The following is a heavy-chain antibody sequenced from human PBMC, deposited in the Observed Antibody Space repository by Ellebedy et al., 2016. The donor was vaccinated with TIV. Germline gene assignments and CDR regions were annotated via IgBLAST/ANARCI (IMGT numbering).Heavy chain of an antibody. CDR1: GHAFISSG. Sequence: AASVKVSCKASGHAFISSGFTWVRQAPGQGLEWMGWIRASNGNTHYSKKFQDRVTMTTDTSTRTAYMEMKSLRSDDTALYYCATNFYDSGSPAHWGQGTLVTVSS. CDR2: IRASNGNT. CDR3: ATNFYDSGSPAH. V-gene: IGHV1-18*04. J-gene: IGHJ4*02. D-gene: IGHD3-10*01.